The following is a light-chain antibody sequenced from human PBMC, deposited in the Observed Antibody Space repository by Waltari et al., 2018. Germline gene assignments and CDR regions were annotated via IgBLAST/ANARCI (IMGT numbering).Light chain of an antibody. V-gene: IGLV2-14*03. Sequence: QSALTQPASVSGSPGQSITISCTGTSSDVGTYNYVSWYQQPPGKAPKSFIYDVSYRPSGVSYRFSGSKSGNTADLTISGLQAEDEADDYGSSYITTNTLELFGGGTSLTVL. CDR3: SSYITTNTLEL. CDR2: DVS. J-gene: IGLJ3*02. CDR1: SSDVGTYNY.